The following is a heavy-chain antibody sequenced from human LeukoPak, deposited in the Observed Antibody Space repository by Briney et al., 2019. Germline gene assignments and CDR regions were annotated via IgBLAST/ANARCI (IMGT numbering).Heavy chain of an antibody. Sequence: GGSPRLSCAASGFTFSSYWMSWVRQAPGKGLEWVANIKQDGSEKYYVDSVKGRFTISRDNSKNTLYLQKNSLRVEDTAMYYCAKDPEGEYYNDSSGGFDYWGQGTLVIVSS. CDR1: GFTFSSYW. D-gene: IGHD3-22*01. V-gene: IGHV3-7*01. CDR2: IKQDGSEK. CDR3: AKDPEGEYYNDSSGGFDY. J-gene: IGHJ4*02.